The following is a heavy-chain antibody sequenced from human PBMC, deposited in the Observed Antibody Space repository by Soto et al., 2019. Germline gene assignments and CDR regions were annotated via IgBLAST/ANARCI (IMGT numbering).Heavy chain of an antibody. V-gene: IGHV1-3*01. CDR2: INGGTGQT. CDR1: GYTFSTHA. Sequence: QVQVVQSGAEVKKPGASVKISCKASGYTFSTHAMHWVRQAPGQSLEWMGWINGGTGQTKHSHRFQGRLTITRDTSESTAYMELSSLRSEDTAVYYCARGKGMEENYYYYGLDIWGQGTTVTVSS. J-gene: IGHJ6*02. CDR3: ARGKGMEENYYYYGLDI. D-gene: IGHD1-1*01.